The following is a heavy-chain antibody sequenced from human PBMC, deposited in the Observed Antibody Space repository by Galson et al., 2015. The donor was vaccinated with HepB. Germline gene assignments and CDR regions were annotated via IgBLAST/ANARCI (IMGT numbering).Heavy chain of an antibody. CDR1: GGTFSSYA. CDR3: ARGYGSGSYYYHY. D-gene: IGHD3-10*01. J-gene: IGHJ4*02. CDR2: IIPIFGTA. Sequence: CKASGGTFSSYAIVWVRQAPGQGLEWMGGIIPIFGTANYAQKFQGRVTITADESTSTAYMELSSLRSEDTAVYYCARGYGSGSYYYHYWGQGTLVTVSS. V-gene: IGHV1-69*01.